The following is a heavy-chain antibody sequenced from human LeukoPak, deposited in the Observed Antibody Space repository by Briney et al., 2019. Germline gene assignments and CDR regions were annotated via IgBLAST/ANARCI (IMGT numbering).Heavy chain of an antibody. CDR1: GYTFTSYG. D-gene: IGHD5-18*01. V-gene: IGHV1-18*01. CDR2: ISAYNGNT. Sequence: VASVKVSCKASGYTFTSYGISWVRQAPGQGLEWMGWISAYNGNTNYAQKFQGRVTITADKSTSTAYMELSSLRSEDTAVYYCARDRGYSYGYKDYWGQGTLVTVSS. CDR3: ARDRGYSYGYKDY. J-gene: IGHJ4*02.